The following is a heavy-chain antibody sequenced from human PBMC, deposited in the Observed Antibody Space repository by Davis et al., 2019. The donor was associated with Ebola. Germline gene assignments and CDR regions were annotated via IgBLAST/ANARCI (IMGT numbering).Heavy chain of an antibody. Sequence: ASVKVSCKASGYTFTSYGISWVRQAPGQGLEWMGWISANNGNTNYAQKLQGRVTMTTDTSTSTAYMELRSLRSDGTAVNYCERSVAGGDGWFDPWGQGTLVTVSS. V-gene: IGHV1-18*04. CDR1: GYTFTSYG. J-gene: IGHJ5*02. CDR2: ISANNGNT. CDR3: ERSVAGGDGWFDP. D-gene: IGHD2-15*01.